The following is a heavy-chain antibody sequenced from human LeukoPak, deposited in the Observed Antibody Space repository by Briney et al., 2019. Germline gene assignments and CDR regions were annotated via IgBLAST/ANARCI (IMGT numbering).Heavy chain of an antibody. J-gene: IGHJ6*04. CDR3: AAMRYGRDYYYVMDV. CDR1: GGSINSYY. Sequence: SESLSLTCSVTGGSINSYYWSWIRQPPGKGLEWIGYISHSGSTDSNPSLKSRVTISLDTSKNQFSLKLTSVTAADTAVYYCAAMRYGRDYYYVMDVWGEGTTVTVSS. V-gene: IGHV4-59*01. CDR2: ISHSGST. D-gene: IGHD1-14*01.